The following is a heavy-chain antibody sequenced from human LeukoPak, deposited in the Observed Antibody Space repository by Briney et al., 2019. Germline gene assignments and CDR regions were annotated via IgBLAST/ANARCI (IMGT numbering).Heavy chain of an antibody. CDR2: ISRDGVST. V-gene: IGHV3-43*01. Sequence: PGGSLRLSCAASGFTFDDYTMHWVRQAPGKGLEWVSLISRDGVSTHYAGSVKGRFTISRDNNKNSLYLQMNGLRTEDTALYYCAKGRSGWYVLDYWGQGTLVTVSS. CDR3: AKGRSGWYVLDY. D-gene: IGHD6-19*01. J-gene: IGHJ4*02. CDR1: GFTFDDYT.